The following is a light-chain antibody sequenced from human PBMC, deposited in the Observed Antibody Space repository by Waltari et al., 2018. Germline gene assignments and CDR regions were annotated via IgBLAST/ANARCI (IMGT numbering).Light chain of an antibody. V-gene: IGKV3-20*01. CDR1: KSVDSDY. Sequence: EVVLTQSPGPLSLFPGERALFSCTASKSVDSDYLAWYQHKPGQAPRLLSHLASTPATGIPDRFSGSGSVTDFTLTISKLELEDFAVYYCQHNSSSSWTFGLGTKVEIK. CDR2: LAS. CDR3: QHNSSSSWT. J-gene: IGKJ1*01.